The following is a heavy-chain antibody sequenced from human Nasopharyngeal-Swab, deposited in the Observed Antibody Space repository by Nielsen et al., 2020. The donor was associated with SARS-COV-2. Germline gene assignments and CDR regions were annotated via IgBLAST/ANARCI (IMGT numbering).Heavy chain of an antibody. CDR3: ARGPGGSYFDS. CDR2: ISSSGNTM. V-gene: IGHV3-48*03. D-gene: IGHD1-26*01. J-gene: IGHJ4*02. CDR1: GSTFSSSE. Sequence: SLKIPLAAPGSTFSSSEMTWVRQAPGKGLEWVSYISSSGNTMYYADSVKGRFTISRDNAKNSLYLQMNSLRAEDTAVYYCARGPGGSYFDSWGQGTLVTVSS.